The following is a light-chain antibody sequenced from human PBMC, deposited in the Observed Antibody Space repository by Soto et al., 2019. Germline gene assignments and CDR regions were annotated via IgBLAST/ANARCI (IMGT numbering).Light chain of an antibody. V-gene: IGKV2-30*01. CDR2: KVS. CDR3: MKGTHWLRT. CDR1: QSLVYSDGNTY. Sequence: DVVMTQSPLSLPVTLGQPASISCRSSQSLVYSDGNTYLNWFQQRPGQSPRRLIYKVSSGDSGVPERFSGSGSGSNFTLKISRVEDEYVGVYYGMKGTHWLRTCGQGTKVEIK. J-gene: IGKJ1*01.